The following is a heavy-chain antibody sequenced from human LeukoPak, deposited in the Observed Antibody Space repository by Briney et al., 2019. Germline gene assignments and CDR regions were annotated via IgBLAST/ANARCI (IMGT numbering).Heavy chain of an antibody. D-gene: IGHD2-2*01. CDR2: FYYRGGT. V-gene: IGHV4-31*03. Sequence: SETLSLTCTVSGGSINSGGYYGSWIRQHPGKGLEWIGYFYYRGGTYYNPALKSRVIISEDMSKTQFYLNLSSVSVADTAVYYCARALIGYCSTTSCGYFDPWGQGTLVAVSS. CDR1: GGSINSGGYY. J-gene: IGHJ5*02. CDR3: ARALIGYCSTTSCGYFDP.